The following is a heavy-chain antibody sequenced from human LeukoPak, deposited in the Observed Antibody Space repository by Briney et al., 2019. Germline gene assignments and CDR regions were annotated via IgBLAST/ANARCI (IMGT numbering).Heavy chain of an antibody. V-gene: IGHV4-34*01. CDR1: GGSFSGYY. J-gene: IGHJ3*02. CDR3: ARHVDLWLHAFDI. Sequence: SETLSLTCAVYGGSFSGYYWSWIRQPPGKGLEWIGEINHSGSTNYNPSLKSRVTISVDTSKNQFSLKLSSVTAADTAVYYCARHVDLWLHAFDIWGQGTMVTVSS. CDR2: INHSGST. D-gene: IGHD3-10*01.